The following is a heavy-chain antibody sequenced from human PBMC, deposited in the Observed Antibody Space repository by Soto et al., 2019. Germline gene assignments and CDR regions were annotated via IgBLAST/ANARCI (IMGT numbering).Heavy chain of an antibody. V-gene: IGHV1-18*01. CDR2: ISGYNGDT. J-gene: IGHJ6*02. Sequence: ASVTVSCKASGYTFTRYGISWVRQAPGQGLEWMGWISGYNGDTKYAQKFQGRVTMTVDTSTITAYMELRSLTSDDRAVYYCAKNGQPPYYYYGMDVWGQGTTVTVS. D-gene: IGHD2-8*01. CDR1: GYTFTRYG. CDR3: AKNGQPPYYYYGMDV.